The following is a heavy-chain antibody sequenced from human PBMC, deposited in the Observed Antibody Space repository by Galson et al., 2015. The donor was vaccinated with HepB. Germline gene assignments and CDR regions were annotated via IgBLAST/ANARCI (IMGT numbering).Heavy chain of an antibody. V-gene: IGHV3-30*04. CDR2: ISYDGSNK. CDR3: ARDGESMVRGVPFDY. CDR1: GFTFSSYA. J-gene: IGHJ4*02. Sequence: LRLSCAASGFTFSSYAMHWVRQAPGKGLEWVAVISYDGSNKYYADSVKGRFTISRDNSKNTLYLQMNSLRAEDTAVYYCARDGESMVRGVPFDYWGQGTLVTVSS. D-gene: IGHD3-10*01.